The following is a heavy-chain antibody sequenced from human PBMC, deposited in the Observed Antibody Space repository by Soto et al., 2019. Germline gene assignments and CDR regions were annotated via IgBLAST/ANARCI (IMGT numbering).Heavy chain of an antibody. D-gene: IGHD5-18*01. Sequence: ASGKFSCKPSGYTFTGYNIHCVRQAPGQGHAWMGWVNPNSGGTNYAQKCQGRVTMTRDTSISTAHMELSRLRSDDTAVYYCARVSYGFNYYYYGMDVWGQGTTVTV. J-gene: IGHJ6*02. V-gene: IGHV1-2*02. CDR1: GYTFTGYN. CDR3: ARVSYGFNYYYYGMDV. CDR2: VNPNSGGT.